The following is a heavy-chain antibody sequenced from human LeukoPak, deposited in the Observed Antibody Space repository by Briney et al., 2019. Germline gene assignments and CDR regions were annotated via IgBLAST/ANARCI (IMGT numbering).Heavy chain of an antibody. Sequence: SQTLSLTCAISGDSVSSNSAAWNWIRQSPSRGLEWLGRTYYRSKWYNDYAVSVKSRITINPDTSKNQFSLQLNSVTPEDTAVYYCARGITIFGVARTGAFDIWGQGTMVTVSS. D-gene: IGHD3-3*01. J-gene: IGHJ3*02. V-gene: IGHV6-1*01. CDR2: TYYRSKWYN. CDR1: GDSVSSNSAA. CDR3: ARGITIFGVARTGAFDI.